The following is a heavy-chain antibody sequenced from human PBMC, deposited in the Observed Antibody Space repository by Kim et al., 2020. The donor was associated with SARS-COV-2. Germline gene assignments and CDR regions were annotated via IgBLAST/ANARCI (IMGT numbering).Heavy chain of an antibody. J-gene: IGHJ5*02. CDR1: GYTFTSYD. Sequence: ASVKVSCKASGYTFTSYDINWVRQATGQGLEWMGWMNPNSGNTGYAQKFQGRVTMTRNTSISTAYMELSSLRSEDTAVYYCARVDDILTGDWFDPWGQGTLVTVSS. CDR3: ARVDDILTGDWFDP. D-gene: IGHD3-9*01. CDR2: MNPNSGNT. V-gene: IGHV1-8*01.